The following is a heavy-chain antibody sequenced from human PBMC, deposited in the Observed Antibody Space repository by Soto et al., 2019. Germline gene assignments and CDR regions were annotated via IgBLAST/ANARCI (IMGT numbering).Heavy chain of an antibody. V-gene: IGHV4-34*01. Sequence: ASETLCLTCAVYGVSFSGYYWSWIRQPPGKGLEWIGEINHSGSTNYNPSLKSRVTISVDTSKNQFSLKLSSVTAADTAVYYCARACGHGGGDGMDVWGQGTTVTVYS. CDR1: GVSFSGYY. J-gene: IGHJ6*02. CDR2: INHSGST. CDR3: ARACGHGGGDGMDV. D-gene: IGHD1-26*01.